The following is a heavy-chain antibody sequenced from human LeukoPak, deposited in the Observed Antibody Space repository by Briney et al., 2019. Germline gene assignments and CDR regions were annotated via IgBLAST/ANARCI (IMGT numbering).Heavy chain of an antibody. D-gene: IGHD1-26*01. J-gene: IGHJ3*02. CDR2: IYYSGST. CDR1: GGSISSGGYY. Sequence: SETLSLTCTVSGGSISSGGYYWSWIRQHPGKGLEWIGYIYYSGSTYYNPSLKSRVTISVDTSKNQFSLKLSSVTAADTAVYYCASGSYYTGGAFDIWGQGTMVTVSS. V-gene: IGHV4-31*03. CDR3: ASGSYYTGGAFDI.